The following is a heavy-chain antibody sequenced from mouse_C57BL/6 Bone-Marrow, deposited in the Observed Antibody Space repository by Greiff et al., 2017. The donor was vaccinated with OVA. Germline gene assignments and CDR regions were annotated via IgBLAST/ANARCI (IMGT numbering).Heavy chain of an antibody. CDR1: GFTFSSYA. Sequence: EVKLVESGEGLVKPGGSLKLSCAASGFTFSSYAMSWVRQTPEKRLEWVAYISSGGDYIYYADTVKGRFTISRDNARNTLYLQMSSLKSEDTAMYYCTRELVSYWYFDVWGTGTTVTVSS. D-gene: IGHD4-1*01. V-gene: IGHV5-9-1*02. CDR2: ISSGGDYI. CDR3: TRELVSYWYFDV. J-gene: IGHJ1*03.